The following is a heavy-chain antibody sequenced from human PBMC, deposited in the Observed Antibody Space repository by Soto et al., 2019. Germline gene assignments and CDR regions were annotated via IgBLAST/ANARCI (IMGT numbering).Heavy chain of an antibody. D-gene: IGHD3-16*01. CDR3: AGAPDTSNNDSHAPSYP. Sequence: QVQLVQSGAEVKKPGSSVKVSCKASGGTFSTYTITWVRQAPGQGLEWMGRIIPIIGIINYAQKFQGRVTISAEKLPGTAYMGLTGMRSAYTAAYYWAGAPDTSNNDSHAPSYPWGQGTLVTVSS. J-gene: IGHJ5*02. CDR2: IIPIIGII. CDR1: GGTFSTYT. V-gene: IGHV1-69*02.